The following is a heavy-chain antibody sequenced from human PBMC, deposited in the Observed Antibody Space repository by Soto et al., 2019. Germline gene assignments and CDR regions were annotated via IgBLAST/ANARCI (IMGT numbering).Heavy chain of an antibody. V-gene: IGHV4-30-4*01. Sequence: QVHLQESGPGLVKPSQTLSLTCTVSGGSISSGDYYWSWLRQPPGKGLEWIGYIYYSGSTSYHPSLKSRLTISMDMSRNQFSLRLSSVTAADTAMYYCARTAGNVYQLLFKHWGQGSLVTVSS. CDR1: GGSISSGDYY. CDR2: IYYSGST. CDR3: ARTAGNVYQLLFKH. D-gene: IGHD2-2*01. J-gene: IGHJ4*02.